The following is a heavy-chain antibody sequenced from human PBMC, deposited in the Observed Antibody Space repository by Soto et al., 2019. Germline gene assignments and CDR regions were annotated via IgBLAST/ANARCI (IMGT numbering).Heavy chain of an antibody. V-gene: IGHV4-59*01. Sequence: QVQLQESGPGLVKPSETLSLTCTVSGGSISSYYWSWIRQPPGKGLEWIGYVYNSGSTNYNPSLKSRVSISVDTSKNQFSRKLSSVTAAVTAVYYCARRGSHYYYDMDVWGKGTAVTVSS. J-gene: IGHJ6*03. CDR1: GGSISSYY. D-gene: IGHD3-10*01. CDR3: ARRGSHYYYDMDV. CDR2: VYNSGST.